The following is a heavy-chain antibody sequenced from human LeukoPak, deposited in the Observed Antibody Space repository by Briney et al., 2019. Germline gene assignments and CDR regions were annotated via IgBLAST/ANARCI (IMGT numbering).Heavy chain of an antibody. V-gene: IGHV3-33*01. J-gene: IGHJ4*02. Sequence: GGSLRLSCAAYGFRFSAYGMHWVRQGPGKGLEWLAVINYDGSNRYYADSVKGRFTISKDSSENTLYLQMNRLRADDTAIYYCARWGGTRQFYFDYWGQGTLATVSS. CDR1: GFRFSAYG. CDR3: ARWGGTRQFYFDY. CDR2: INYDGSNR. D-gene: IGHD3-16*01.